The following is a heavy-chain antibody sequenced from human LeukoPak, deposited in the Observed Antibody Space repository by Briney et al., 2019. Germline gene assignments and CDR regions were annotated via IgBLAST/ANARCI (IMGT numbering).Heavy chain of an antibody. CDR2: IKQDGSEK. J-gene: IGHJ4*02. D-gene: IGHD6-19*01. CDR3: ARDRDSSGWFWGY. V-gene: IGHV3-7*01. Sequence: GGSLRLSCAASGFTFSSYWMSWVRQAPGKGLEWVANIKQDGSEKYYADSVKGRFTISRDNSKNTLYLQMNSLRAEDTAVYYCARDRDSSGWFWGYWGQGTLVTVSS. CDR1: GFTFSSYW.